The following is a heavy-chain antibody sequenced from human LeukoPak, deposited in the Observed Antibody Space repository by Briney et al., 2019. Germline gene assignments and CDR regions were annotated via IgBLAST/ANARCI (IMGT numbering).Heavy chain of an antibody. J-gene: IGHJ4*02. CDR1: GYSFTSYW. Sequence: GESLKISCKGSGYSFTSYWIGWVRQMPGKGLEWMGIIYPGDSDTRYSPSFQGQVTISADKSISTAYLQWSSLKASDTAMYYCARPRRWLQSGNYYLDYWGQGTLVTVSS. CDR3: ARPRRWLQSGNYYLDY. CDR2: IYPGDSDT. D-gene: IGHD5-24*01. V-gene: IGHV5-51*01.